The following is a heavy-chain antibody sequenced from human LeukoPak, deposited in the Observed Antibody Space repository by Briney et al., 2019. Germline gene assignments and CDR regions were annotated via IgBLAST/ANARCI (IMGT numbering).Heavy chain of an antibody. CDR1: GGSISSYY. V-gene: IGHV4-59*01. CDR3: ARLVGVHYFDY. D-gene: IGHD1-26*01. Sequence: SETLSLTCTVSGGSISSYYWSRIRQSPGKGLEWIGYIYYSGSTNYNPSLKSRVTISVDTSKNQFSLKLSSVTAADTAVYYCARLVGVHYFDYWGQGTLVTVSS. CDR2: IYYSGST. J-gene: IGHJ4*02.